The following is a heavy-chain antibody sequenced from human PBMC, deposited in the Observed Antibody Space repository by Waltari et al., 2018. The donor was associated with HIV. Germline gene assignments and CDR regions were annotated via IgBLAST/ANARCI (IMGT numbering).Heavy chain of an antibody. D-gene: IGHD3-22*01. CDR1: GYTFTGHG. CDR3: ARENYYDTSASHCPFDY. J-gene: IGHJ4*02. V-gene: IGHV1-18*01. CDR2: ISAYYGDT. Sequence: QVQLVQSGAEVKKPGASVKVSCKTSGYTFTGHGISWLRQAPVQGLEWMGWISAYYGDTNYAQKFQGRVSMTRDTSTTTAYMELTSLRSDDTAVYYCARENYYDTSASHCPFDYWGQGTLVTVSS.